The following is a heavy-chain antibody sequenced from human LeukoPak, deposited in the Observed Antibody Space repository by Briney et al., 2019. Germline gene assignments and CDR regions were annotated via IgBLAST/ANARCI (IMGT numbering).Heavy chain of an antibody. CDR2: ITSRSIYI. J-gene: IGHJ6*03. V-gene: IGHV3-21*01. D-gene: IGHD1-26*01. CDR1: GFTFSSYS. Sequence: GGSLRLSCAASGFTFSSYSMNWVRQAPGKGLEWVSSITSRSIYINYADSAKGRFTISRDNAKNSLYLQMNSLRAEDTAVYYCARVLLGATTINYYYYYMDVWGKGTTVTVSS. CDR3: ARVLLGATTINYYYYYMDV.